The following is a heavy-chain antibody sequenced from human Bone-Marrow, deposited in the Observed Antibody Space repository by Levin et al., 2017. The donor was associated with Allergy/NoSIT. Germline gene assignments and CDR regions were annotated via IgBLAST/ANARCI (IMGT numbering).Heavy chain of an antibody. CDR3: ARGGYYDSSGYYPIDY. Sequence: PGGSLRLSCAASGFTFSSYAMHWVRQAPGKGLEYVSAISSNGGSTYYANSVKGRFTISRDNSKNTLYLQMGSLRAEDMAVYYCARGGYYDSSGYYPIDYWGQGTLVTVSS. D-gene: IGHD3-22*01. CDR1: GFTFSSYA. J-gene: IGHJ4*02. CDR2: ISSNGGST. V-gene: IGHV3-64*01.